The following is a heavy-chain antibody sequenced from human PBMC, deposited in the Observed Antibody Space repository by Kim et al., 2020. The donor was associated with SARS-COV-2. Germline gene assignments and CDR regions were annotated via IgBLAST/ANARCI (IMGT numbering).Heavy chain of an antibody. CDR2: IHSNGYV. CDR1: GFTLSTYN. D-gene: IGHD3-10*01. J-gene: IGHJ6*02. CDR3: ARAKVRGVITSTYYYFYGMDV. V-gene: IGHV3-21*01. Sequence: GGSLRLSCAASGFTLSTYNIIWVRQAPGKGLEWVSSIHSNGYVYYLDSVEGRFTISRDNAKNSVFLQVNSLRVEDAAVYFCARAKVRGVITSTYYYFYGMDVWGQGTTVTVSS.